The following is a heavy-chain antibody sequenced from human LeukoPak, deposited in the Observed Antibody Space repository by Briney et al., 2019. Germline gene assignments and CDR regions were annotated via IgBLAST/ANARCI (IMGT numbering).Heavy chain of an antibody. J-gene: IGHJ4*02. Sequence: PGGSLRLSCAAPGFTFSNAWMSWVRQAPGKGLEWVGRIKSKTDGGTTDYAAPVKGRFTISRDDSKNTLYLQMNSLKTEDTAVYYCTTTYYYGSGSYSQLDYWGQGTLVTVSS. D-gene: IGHD3-10*01. V-gene: IGHV3-15*01. CDR1: GFTFSNAW. CDR3: TTTYYYGSGSYSQLDY. CDR2: IKSKTDGGTT.